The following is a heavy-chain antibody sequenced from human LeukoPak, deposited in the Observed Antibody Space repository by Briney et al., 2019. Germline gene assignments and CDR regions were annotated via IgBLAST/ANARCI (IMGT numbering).Heavy chain of an antibody. CDR2: ISGSGGST. D-gene: IGHD1-1*01. CDR3: ARDKTGTTGGVFDY. Sequence: GGSLRLSCAASGFTFSSYAMSWVRQAPGKGLEWVSAISGSGGSTYYADSVKGRFTISRDNSKNTLYLQMNSLRADDTAVYYCARDKTGTTGGVFDYWGQGTLITVSS. J-gene: IGHJ4*02. V-gene: IGHV3-23*01. CDR1: GFTFSSYA.